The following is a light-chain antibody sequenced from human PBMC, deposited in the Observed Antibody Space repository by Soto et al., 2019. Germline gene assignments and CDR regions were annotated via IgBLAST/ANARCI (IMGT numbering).Light chain of an antibody. V-gene: IGKV1-5*01. CDR2: DAS. CDR3: QQYNSYSGT. CDR1: QSISSW. J-gene: IGKJ1*01. Sequence: QMTQSPSTLSASVGDRVTITCRASQSISSWLAWYQQKPGKAPKLLIYDASSLESGVPSRFSGSGSGTEFTLTISSLQPDDFATYYCQQYNSYSGTFGQGTKVDIK.